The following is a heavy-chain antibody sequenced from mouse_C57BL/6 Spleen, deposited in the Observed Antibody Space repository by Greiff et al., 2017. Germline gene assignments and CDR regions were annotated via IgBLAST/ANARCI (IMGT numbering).Heavy chain of an antibody. D-gene: IGHD2-3*01. J-gene: IGHJ3*01. V-gene: IGHV5-4*01. Sequence: VQGVESGGGLVKPGGSLKLSCAASGFTFSSYAMSWVRQTPEKRLEWVATISDGGSYTYYPDNVKGRFTISRDNAKNNLYLQMSHLKSEDTAMYYCARDYDGYFAYGGQGTLVTVSA. CDR1: GFTFSSYA. CDR2: ISDGGSYT. CDR3: ARDYDGYFAY.